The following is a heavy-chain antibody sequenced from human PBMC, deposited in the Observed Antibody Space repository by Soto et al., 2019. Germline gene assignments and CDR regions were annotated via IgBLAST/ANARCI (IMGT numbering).Heavy chain of an antibody. D-gene: IGHD2-2*01. V-gene: IGHV1-2*02. J-gene: IGHJ6*02. CDR2: INPETGAT. CDR3: ARERYQVISDGMDV. CDR1: GYTFTGYY. Sequence: QVQLVQSGADVKTPGASVRVSCKASGYTFTGYYVHWVREAPGQGLEWMGWINPETGATSYAQKFQGRVTLSRDTSINTAYLELSSRRFDDAAVYFCARERYQVISDGMDVWGQGTTVTVSS.